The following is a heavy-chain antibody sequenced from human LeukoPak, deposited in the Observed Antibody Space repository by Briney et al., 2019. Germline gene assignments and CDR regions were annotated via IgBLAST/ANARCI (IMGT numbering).Heavy chain of an antibody. CDR1: GYTFSNYG. Sequence: ASVKVSCKASGYTFSNYGITWVRQAPGLGLEWMGWTSYNGNTNYAQKFQDRVTMTTDTSTTTAYMELRSLESDDTAVYYCARHSGSGWQALGYWGQGTLVTVSS. V-gene: IGHV1-18*04. J-gene: IGHJ4*02. D-gene: IGHD6-19*01. CDR2: TSYNGNT. CDR3: ARHSGSGWQALGY.